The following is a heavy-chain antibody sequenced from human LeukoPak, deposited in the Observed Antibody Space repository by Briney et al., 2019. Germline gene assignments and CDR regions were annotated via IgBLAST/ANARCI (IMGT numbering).Heavy chain of an antibody. V-gene: IGHV4-39*01. CDR3: ARRDSSSWYEWYFDL. J-gene: IGHJ2*01. CDR1: GGSIRSYY. Sequence: SETLSLTCTVSGGSIRSYYWGWIRQPPGKGLEWIGSIYYSGSTYYNPSLKSRVTISVDTSKNQFSLKLSSVTAADTAVYYCARRDSSSWYEWYFDLWGRGTLVTVSS. CDR2: IYYSGST. D-gene: IGHD6-13*01.